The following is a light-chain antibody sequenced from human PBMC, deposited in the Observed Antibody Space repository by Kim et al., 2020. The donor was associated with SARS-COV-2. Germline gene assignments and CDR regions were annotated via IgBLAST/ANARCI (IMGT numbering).Light chain of an antibody. J-gene: IGLJ1*01. CDR1: SLRSYY. V-gene: IGLV3-19*01. CDR3: NSRDSSGNPLYV. Sequence: LGQTVRITCQGDSLRSYYASWYQQKPGPAPLLVIYGKNNRPSGIPDRFSGSSSGNTASLTITGAQAEDEADYYCNSRDSSGNPLYVFGAGTKVTVL. CDR2: GKN.